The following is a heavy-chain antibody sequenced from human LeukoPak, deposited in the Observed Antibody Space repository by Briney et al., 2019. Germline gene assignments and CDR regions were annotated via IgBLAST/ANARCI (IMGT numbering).Heavy chain of an antibody. CDR1: GFTFSSYE. V-gene: IGHV3-48*03. CDR3: AREVQRITMVRGVIFRWFDP. CDR2: ISSSGSTI. J-gene: IGHJ5*02. Sequence: PGGSLRLSCAASGFTFSSYEMNWVRQAPGKGLEWVSYISSSGSTIYYADSVKGRFTISRDNAKNSLYLQMNSLRAEQTAVDYCAREVQRITMVRGVIFRWFDPWGQGTLVTVSS. D-gene: IGHD3-10*01.